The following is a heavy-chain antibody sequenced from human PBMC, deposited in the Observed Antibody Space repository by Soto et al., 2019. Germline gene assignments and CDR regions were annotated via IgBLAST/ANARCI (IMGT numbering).Heavy chain of an antibody. D-gene: IGHD1-20*01. Sequence: QVQLQQWGAGLLKPSETLSLTCAVYGGSFSGYYWSWIRQPPGKGLEWIGEINHSGSTNYNPSLKVRVTISVDTSKNQFSLKLSSVTAADTAVYYCARGSGDNWNDPCPDYWGQGTLVTVSS. CDR2: INHSGST. CDR3: ARGSGDNWNDPCPDY. V-gene: IGHV4-34*01. CDR1: GGSFSGYY. J-gene: IGHJ4*02.